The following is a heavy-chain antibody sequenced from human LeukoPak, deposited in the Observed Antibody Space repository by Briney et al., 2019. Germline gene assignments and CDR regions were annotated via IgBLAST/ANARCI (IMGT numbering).Heavy chain of an antibody. Sequence: GASVKVSCKASGYTFTGYYMHWVRQAPGQGLEWMGWINPNSGGTNYAQKFQGRVTMTRDTSISTAYMELSRLRSDDSAVYYCARNDIVLMVYDDWGQGTLVTVSS. J-gene: IGHJ4*02. CDR1: GYTFTGYY. CDR2: INPNSGGT. CDR3: ARNDIVLMVYDD. D-gene: IGHD2-8*01. V-gene: IGHV1-2*02.